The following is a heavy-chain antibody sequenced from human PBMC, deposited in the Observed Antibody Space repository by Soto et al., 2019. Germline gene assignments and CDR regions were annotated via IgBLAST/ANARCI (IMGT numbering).Heavy chain of an antibody. J-gene: IGHJ6*02. D-gene: IGHD4-17*01. Sequence: PGESLKISCKGSGYSFTSYWIGWVRQMPEKGLEWMGIIYPGDSDTRYSPSFQGQVTISADKSISTAYLQWSSLKASDTAMYYCARKGGDYGPRDYYYGMDVWGQGTTVTVSS. CDR2: IYPGDSDT. V-gene: IGHV5-51*01. CDR1: GYSFTSYW. CDR3: ARKGGDYGPRDYYYGMDV.